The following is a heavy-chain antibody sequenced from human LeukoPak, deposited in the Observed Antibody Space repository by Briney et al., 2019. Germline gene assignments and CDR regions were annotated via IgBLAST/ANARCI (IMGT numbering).Heavy chain of an antibody. CDR2: ISSSSSYI. CDR1: GFTFSSYS. V-gene: IGHV3-21*01. Sequence: SGGSLRLSCAASGFTFSSYSMNWVRQAPGKGLEWVSSISSSSSYIYYADSVKGRFTISRDNAKNSLYLQMNSLRAEDTAVYYCARDEGSGSYPYYFDYWGQGTLVTVSS. D-gene: IGHD1-26*01. CDR3: ARDEGSGSYPYYFDY. J-gene: IGHJ4*02.